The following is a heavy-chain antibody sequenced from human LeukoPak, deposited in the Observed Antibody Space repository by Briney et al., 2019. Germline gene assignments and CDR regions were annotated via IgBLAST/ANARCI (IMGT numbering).Heavy chain of an antibody. CDR2: ISDDGSNK. D-gene: IGHD2-2*03. V-gene: IGHV3-30*04. CDR1: GFTFSSYA. J-gene: IGHJ3*02. Sequence: GRSLRLSCAASGFTFSSYAMHWVRQAPGKGLEWVAVISDDGSNKYYADSVKGRFTISRDNSKNTLYLQMNSLRAGDTAVYYCARVDDLDAFDMWGQGTMVTVSS. CDR3: ARVDDLDAFDM.